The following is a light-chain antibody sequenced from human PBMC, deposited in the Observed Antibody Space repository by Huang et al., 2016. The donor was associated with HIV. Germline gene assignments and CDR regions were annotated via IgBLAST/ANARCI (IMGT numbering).Light chain of an antibody. CDR2: GAS. Sequence: EIVMTQSPATLSVSPVERATLSCRASQSVSSNLAWYQLKPGQAPRLLIYGASTRATGIPARFSGSGSGTEFSLTISSLQSEDFAVYYCQQYNNWPRTFGQGTKVEIK. CDR1: QSVSSN. CDR3: QQYNNWPRT. J-gene: IGKJ1*01. V-gene: IGKV3-15*01.